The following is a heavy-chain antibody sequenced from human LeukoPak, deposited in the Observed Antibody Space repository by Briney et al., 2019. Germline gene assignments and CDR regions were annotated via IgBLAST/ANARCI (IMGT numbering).Heavy chain of an antibody. V-gene: IGHV4-59*01. CDR3: ARGRYYYDSSGYPYNWFDP. CDR1: RGSISSYY. CDR2: IYHGGST. D-gene: IGHD3-22*01. Sequence: SETLSLTCIVSRGSISSYYWSWIRQHPGKGLEWIGYIYHGGSTNYHPSLKSRVTISGVTSNNKFFLNLSSITAADTAMYYCARGRYYYDSSGYPYNWFDPWGQGTLVTVSS. J-gene: IGHJ5*02.